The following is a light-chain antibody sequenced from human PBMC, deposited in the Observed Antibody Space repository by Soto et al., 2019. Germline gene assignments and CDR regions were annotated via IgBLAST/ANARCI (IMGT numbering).Light chain of an antibody. CDR2: GAS. CDR1: QSISSSY. V-gene: IGKV3-20*01. J-gene: IGKJ1*01. Sequence: EIVLTQSPGTLSLFPGERATLSCRASQSISSSYLAWYQQKPGQAPRLLIHGASNRATGIPDRFSGAGSGTDFTLTISTLEPEDCAVYYCHQYGSAPAWTFGQVTKVEIK. CDR3: HQYGSAPAWT.